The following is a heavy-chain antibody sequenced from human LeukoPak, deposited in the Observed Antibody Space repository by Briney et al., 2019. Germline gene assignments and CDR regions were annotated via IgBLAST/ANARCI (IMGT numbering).Heavy chain of an antibody. CDR3: AKSAAGSPGAFDI. CDR1: GFTFDDYA. CDR2: ISWNSGSI. Sequence: GGSLRLSCAASGFTFDDYAMHWGRQAPGKGLEWVSGISWNSGSIGYADSVKGRFTISRDNAKNSLYLQMNSLRAEDMALYYCAKSAAGSPGAFDIWGQGTMVTVSS. D-gene: IGHD6-13*01. V-gene: IGHV3-9*03. J-gene: IGHJ3*02.